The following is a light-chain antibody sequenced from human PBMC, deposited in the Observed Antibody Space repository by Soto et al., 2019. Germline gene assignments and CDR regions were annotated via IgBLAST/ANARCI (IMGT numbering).Light chain of an antibody. J-gene: IGKJ1*01. CDR3: QQYYTYWHM. CDR2: DAS. V-gene: IGKV1-5*01. Sequence: DIPLTQSLSTLSASLVERVFIXWRASQSISDYLAWYQQKPGKAPKLLIYDASNLESGVPSTFSGSGSGTEFTLTISSLQPDDFATYYCQQYYTYWHMFGQGTKVDIK. CDR1: QSISDY.